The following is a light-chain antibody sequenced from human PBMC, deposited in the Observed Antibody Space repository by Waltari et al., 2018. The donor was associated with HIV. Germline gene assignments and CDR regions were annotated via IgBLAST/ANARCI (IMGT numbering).Light chain of an antibody. J-gene: IGKJ2*01. CDR2: ATS. Sequence: IQMTQYPSSLSASVGARVAITCRARQTIKSFLNWYQQKPGKAPNLLIYATSTLHGGVPSRFTGSGSGTAFTLTISSLRPEDFATYYCQQSYNTPYTFGQGTKLEI. V-gene: IGKV1-39*01. CDR3: QQSYNTPYT. CDR1: QTIKSF.